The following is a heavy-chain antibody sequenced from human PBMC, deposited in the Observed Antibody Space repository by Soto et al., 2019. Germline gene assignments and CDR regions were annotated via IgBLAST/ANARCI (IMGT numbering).Heavy chain of an antibody. CDR1: GASIISTTKY. J-gene: IGHJ4*02. D-gene: IGHD4-17*01. CDR2: ISSIGST. CDR3: ARQDHGDYEFFFDY. Sequence: SETLSLTCTVSGASIISTTKYWGWIRQPPGRGLEWIGTISSIGSTYYNPSLEGRVTISVDTSKNQFSLKVTSVTAADTGLYYCARQDHGDYEFFFDYWGQGTLVTVS. V-gene: IGHV4-39*01.